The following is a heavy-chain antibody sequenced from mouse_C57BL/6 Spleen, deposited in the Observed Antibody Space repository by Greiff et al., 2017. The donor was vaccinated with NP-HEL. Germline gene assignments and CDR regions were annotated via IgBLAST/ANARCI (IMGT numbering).Heavy chain of an antibody. Sequence: QVQLQQPGAELVKPGASVKLSCKASGYTFTSYWMHWVKQRPGQGLEWIGMIHPNSGSTNYNEQFKGKATLTVDTSSSTAYMQLRSLTSEDSSVYYCARRDYYGSGYWYFDVWGTGTTVTVSS. D-gene: IGHD1-1*01. J-gene: IGHJ1*03. V-gene: IGHV1-64*01. CDR1: GYTFTSYW. CDR3: ARRDYYGSGYWYFDV. CDR2: IHPNSGST.